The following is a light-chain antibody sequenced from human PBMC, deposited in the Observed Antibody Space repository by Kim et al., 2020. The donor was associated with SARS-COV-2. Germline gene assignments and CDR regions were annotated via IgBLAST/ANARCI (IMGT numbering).Light chain of an antibody. CDR1: QNIGRY. J-gene: IGKJ2*01. CDR3: QQNYNSPPEVT. CDR2: AAS. Sequence: DIQMTQSPSPLSASVGDRVTITCRASQNIGRYLNWYQQKPGKAPKLLIYAASTLQGGVPSRFSGSGSGTDFTLTINSLQPEDIATYYCQQNYNSPPEVTFGQGTKLEI. V-gene: IGKV1-39*01.